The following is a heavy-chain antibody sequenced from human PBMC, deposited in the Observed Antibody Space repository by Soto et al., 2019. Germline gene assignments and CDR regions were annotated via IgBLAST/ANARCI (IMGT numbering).Heavy chain of an antibody. J-gene: IGHJ6*02. D-gene: IGHD3-10*01. Sequence: ASLKVSCKASGYTFTGDYMHWVRQATGQGLEWMGWINPNSGGTNYAQKFQGWVTMTRDTSISTAYMELSRLRSDDTAVYYCAREEVTMVRGRGYYYYGMDVWGQGTTVTVSS. CDR2: INPNSGGT. V-gene: IGHV1-2*04. CDR1: GYTFTGDY. CDR3: AREEVTMVRGRGYYYYGMDV.